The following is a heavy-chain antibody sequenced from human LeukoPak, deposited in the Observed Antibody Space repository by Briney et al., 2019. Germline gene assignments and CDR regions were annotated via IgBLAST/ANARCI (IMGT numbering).Heavy chain of an antibody. J-gene: IGHJ4*02. D-gene: IGHD1-14*01. Sequence: GGSLRLSCAASGFTVSSNSMNWVRQAPGKGLEWVSTISGSGGSTYYADSVKGRFTISRDNSKNTLYLEMNGLRAEDTAVYYCAKDIRMDPYWGQGTLVTVSS. CDR3: AKDIRMDPY. V-gene: IGHV3-23*01. CDR2: ISGSGGST. CDR1: GFTVSSNS.